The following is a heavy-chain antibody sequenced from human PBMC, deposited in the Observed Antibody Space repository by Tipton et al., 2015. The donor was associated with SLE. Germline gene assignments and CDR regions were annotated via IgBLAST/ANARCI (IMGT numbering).Heavy chain of an antibody. CDR3: ARHGSYTFLDY. J-gene: IGHJ4*02. D-gene: IGHD1-26*01. CDR1: GGSFSGYY. Sequence: TLSLTCAVYGGSFSGYYWSWIRQAPGQGLEWIGYMHYNGSTKYNPSFRSRVTVSVDRSNNQFSLKLSSVTAADTAVYYCARHGSYTFLDYWGQGTLVTVSS. CDR2: MHYNGST. V-gene: IGHV4-59*08.